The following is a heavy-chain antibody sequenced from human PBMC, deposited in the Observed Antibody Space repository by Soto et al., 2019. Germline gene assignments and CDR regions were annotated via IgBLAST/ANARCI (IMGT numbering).Heavy chain of an antibody. Sequence: EVQLLESGGGLVQPGGSLRLSCAASGFTFSSYVMSWVRQAPGKGLEWVSAISGSGGSTYYADSVKGRFTISRDNSKNTLYLQMNSLRAEDTAVYYCAKDRGGYSGYVLSYYYYYGMDVWGQGTTVTVSS. CDR3: AKDRGGYSGYVLSYYYYYGMDV. J-gene: IGHJ6*02. CDR1: GFTFSSYV. CDR2: ISGSGGST. D-gene: IGHD5-12*01. V-gene: IGHV3-23*01.